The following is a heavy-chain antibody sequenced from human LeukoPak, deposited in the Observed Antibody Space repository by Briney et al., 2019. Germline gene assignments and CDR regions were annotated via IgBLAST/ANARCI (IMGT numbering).Heavy chain of an antibody. CDR3: ARGFPYYYYMDV. CDR2: ISYDGSNK. J-gene: IGHJ6*03. V-gene: IGHV3-30*03. Sequence: GRSLRLSCAASGFTFSSYGMHWVRQAPGKGLEWVAVISYDGSNKYYADSVKGRFTISRDNSKNTLYLQMNSLRAEDTAVYYCARGFPYYYYMDVWGKGTTVTVSS. CDR1: GFTFSSYG.